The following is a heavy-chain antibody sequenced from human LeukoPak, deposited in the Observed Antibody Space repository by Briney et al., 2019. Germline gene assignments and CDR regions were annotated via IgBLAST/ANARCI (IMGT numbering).Heavy chain of an antibody. CDR3: AKAWVLDY. V-gene: IGHV3-23*01. CDR2: IGGSGGSI. J-gene: IGHJ4*02. D-gene: IGHD2-2*03. CDR1: GFIFSSYG. Sequence: AGGSLRLSCAASGFIFSSYGMSWVRQAPGKGLEWVSSIGGSGGSIYYADSVKGRFTISRDNSKNTLYLQMNSLRAEDTAVYYCAKAWVLDYWGQGTLVTVSS.